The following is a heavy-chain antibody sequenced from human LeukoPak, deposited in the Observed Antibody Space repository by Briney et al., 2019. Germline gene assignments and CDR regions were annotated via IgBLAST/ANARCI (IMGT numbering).Heavy chain of an antibody. Sequence: ASVTVSCTASGNTFTSFHIHWVRQAPGQGLEYMGIIKVYGDTTIYAQRFQDRITMTRDTSTSTVYMELSSLNSEDTAVYYCARESPSTFYFDYWGKGTLVTVSS. CDR1: GNTFTSFH. CDR2: IKVYGDTT. D-gene: IGHD1-1*01. V-gene: IGHV1-46*01. J-gene: IGHJ4*02. CDR3: ARESPSTFYFDY.